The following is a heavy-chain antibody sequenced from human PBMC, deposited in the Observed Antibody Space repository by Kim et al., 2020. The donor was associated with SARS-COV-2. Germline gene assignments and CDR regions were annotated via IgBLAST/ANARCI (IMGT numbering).Heavy chain of an antibody. CDR3: ARAMGITIFGVVIVNWFDP. CDR1: GGSISSGGYY. Sequence: SETLSLTCTVSGGSISSGGYYWSWIRQHPGKGLVWIGYIYYSGSTYYNPSLKSRVTISVDTSKNQFSLKLSSVTAADTAVYYCARAMGITIFGVVIVNWFDPWGQGTLVTVSS. V-gene: IGHV4-31*03. J-gene: IGHJ5*02. D-gene: IGHD3-3*01. CDR2: IYYSGST.